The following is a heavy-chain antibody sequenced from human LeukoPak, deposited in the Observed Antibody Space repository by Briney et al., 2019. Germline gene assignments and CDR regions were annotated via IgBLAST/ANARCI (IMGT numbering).Heavy chain of an antibody. J-gene: IGHJ4*02. CDR2: ISGSGGST. CDR1: GFTFSSYA. D-gene: IGHD3-22*01. CDR3: ATTLHSGYYDLY. V-gene: IGHV3-23*01. Sequence: PGGSLRLSCAASGFTFSSYAMSWVRPAPGKELEWVSAISGSGGSTYYAVSVKGRFTISRDNSKNTLYLQMNSLRAEDTAVYYCATTLHSGYYDLYWGQGTLVTVSS.